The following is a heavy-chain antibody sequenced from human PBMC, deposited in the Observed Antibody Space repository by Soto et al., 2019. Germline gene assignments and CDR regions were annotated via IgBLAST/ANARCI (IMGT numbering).Heavy chain of an antibody. V-gene: IGHV1-3*01. CDR1: GYTFTSYA. D-gene: IGHD2-2*01. J-gene: IGHJ6*02. Sequence: ASVKVSCKASGYTFTSYAMHWVRQAPGQRLEWMGWINAGNGNTKYSQKFQGRVTITRDTSASTAYMELSSLRSEDTAVYYCAREAIVLVPADNYYYYYGMDAWGQGTTVTVSS. CDR2: INAGNGNT. CDR3: AREAIVLVPADNYYYYYGMDA.